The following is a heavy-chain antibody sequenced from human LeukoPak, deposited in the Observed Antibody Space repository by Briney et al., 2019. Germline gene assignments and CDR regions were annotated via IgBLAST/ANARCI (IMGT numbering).Heavy chain of an antibody. J-gene: IGHJ4*02. CDR1: GYTFTSYG. Sequence: ASVKVSCKASGYTFTSYGISWVRQAPGQGLEWVGWISAYNGNTNYAQKLQGRVTMTTDTSTSTAYMELRSLRSDDTAVYYCARRSCYDSSGYSDYWGQGTLVTVSS. V-gene: IGHV1-18*01. CDR2: ISAYNGNT. CDR3: ARRSCYDSSGYSDY. D-gene: IGHD3-22*01.